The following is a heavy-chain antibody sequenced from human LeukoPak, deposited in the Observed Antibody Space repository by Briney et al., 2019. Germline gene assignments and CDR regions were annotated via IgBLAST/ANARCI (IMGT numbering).Heavy chain of an antibody. D-gene: IGHD6-13*01. J-gene: IGHJ5*02. CDR3: ARRRMRSSSWYWFDP. V-gene: IGHV4-34*01. Sequence: SETLSLTCAVYGGSFSAYSWTWIRQPPGQGLEWIGEINHSGSTNYNPSLKSRVTISVDTSKNQFSLKLSSVTAADTAVYYCARRRMRSSSWYWFDPWGQGTLVTVSS. CDR1: GGSFSAYS. CDR2: INHSGST.